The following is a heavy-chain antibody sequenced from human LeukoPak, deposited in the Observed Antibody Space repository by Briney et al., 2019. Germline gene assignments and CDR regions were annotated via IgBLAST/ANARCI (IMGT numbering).Heavy chain of an antibody. CDR3: ARSYGSGSYYAASPSDY. CDR1: GFTFSSYW. D-gene: IGHD3-10*01. CDR2: INSDGSST. J-gene: IGHJ4*02. Sequence: GGSLRLSCAASGFTFSSYWMHWVRQAPGKGLVWVSRINSDGSSTSYADSVKGRFTISRDNAKNTLYLQMNSLRAEDTAVYYCARSYGSGSYYAASPSDYWGQGTLVTVSS. V-gene: IGHV3-74*01.